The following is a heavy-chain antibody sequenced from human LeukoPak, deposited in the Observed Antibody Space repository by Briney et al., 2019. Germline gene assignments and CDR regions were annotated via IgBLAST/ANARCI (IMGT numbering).Heavy chain of an antibody. Sequence: GGSLRLSCAASGFTVSSNYMSWVRQAPGKGLEWVSVIYSGGSTYYADSVKGRFPISRDNSKNTLYLQMNSLRVEDTAVHYCAKDGRYSAAEYFQHWGQGTLVTVSS. CDR3: AKDGRYSAAEYFQH. V-gene: IGHV3-66*01. J-gene: IGHJ1*01. CDR1: GFTVSSNY. D-gene: IGHD1-26*01. CDR2: IYSGGST.